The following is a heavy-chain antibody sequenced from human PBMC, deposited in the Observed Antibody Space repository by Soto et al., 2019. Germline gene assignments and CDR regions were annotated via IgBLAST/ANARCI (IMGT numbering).Heavy chain of an antibody. V-gene: IGHV3-15*07. CDR1: GFTFRNAW. CDR3: TTDLCSWGYYPHNDY. Sequence: GGSLRLSCAASGFTFRNAWMNWVRQAPGKGLEWVGRIKSKTDGGTTDYAAPVKGRFTISRDDSKNTLFLQMNSLKTEDTAVYYCTTDLCSWGYYPHNDYWGQGTLVTVSS. J-gene: IGHJ4*02. D-gene: IGHD1-26*01. CDR2: IKSKTDGGTT.